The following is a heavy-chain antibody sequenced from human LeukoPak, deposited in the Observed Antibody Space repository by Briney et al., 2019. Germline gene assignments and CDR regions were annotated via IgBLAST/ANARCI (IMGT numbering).Heavy chain of an antibody. J-gene: IGHJ4*02. D-gene: IGHD3-10*01. CDR1: RFTFSSYP. V-gene: IGHV3-30*04. CDR3: AKDGYYYGSGSTITGY. CDR2: ISYDGSKK. Sequence: GGSLRLSCEASRFTFSSYPMHWVRQAPGKGLEWVAVISYDGSKKYYADSVKGRFTISRDNSKNTLYLQMNSLRAEDTAVYYCAKDGYYYGSGSTITGYWGQGTMVTVSS.